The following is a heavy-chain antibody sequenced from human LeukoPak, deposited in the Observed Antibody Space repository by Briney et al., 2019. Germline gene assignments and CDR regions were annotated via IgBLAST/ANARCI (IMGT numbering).Heavy chain of an antibody. J-gene: IGHJ6*03. D-gene: IGHD1-1*01. CDR1: GGTFSSYA. V-gene: IGHV1-69*13. CDR2: IIPIFGTA. CDR3: ARSGSRYSYYYYYMDV. Sequence: SVKVSCKASGGTFSSYAISWVRQAPGQGLEWMGGIIPIFGTANYAQKFQGRVTITADESTSTAYMELSSLRSEDTAVYYCARSGSRYSYYYYYMDVWGKGPRSPSP.